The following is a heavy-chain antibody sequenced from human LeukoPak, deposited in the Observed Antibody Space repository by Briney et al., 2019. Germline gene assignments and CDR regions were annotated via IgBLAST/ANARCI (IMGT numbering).Heavy chain of an antibody. V-gene: IGHV3-7*01. CDR1: GFTFSSYW. J-gene: IGHJ4*02. Sequence: GGSLRLSCAASGFTFSSYWMSWVRQAPGKGLEWVANIKQDGSEKYYVDSVKGRFTISRDNSKNTLYLQMNSLRAEDTAVYYCAKDIGPLPLNYYDSSGYLDYWGQGTLVTVSS. CDR3: AKDIGPLPLNYYDSSGYLDY. D-gene: IGHD3-22*01. CDR2: IKQDGSEK.